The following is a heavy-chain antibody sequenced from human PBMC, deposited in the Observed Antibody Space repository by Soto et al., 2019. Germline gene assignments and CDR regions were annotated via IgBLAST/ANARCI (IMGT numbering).Heavy chain of an antibody. J-gene: IGHJ4*02. CDR2: ISAYNGNT. Sequence: QVQLVQSGAEVKKPGASVKVSCKASGYTFTSYGISWVRQAPGQGLEWMGWISAYNGNTNYAQKLQGRVTMTTDTSTSTAYMELRSLRSDDTAVYYCARIAPTPYYYDSSGYYKKFWGFDYWGQGTLVTVSS. D-gene: IGHD3-22*01. CDR3: ARIAPTPYYYDSSGYYKKFWGFDY. CDR1: GYTFTSYG. V-gene: IGHV1-18*01.